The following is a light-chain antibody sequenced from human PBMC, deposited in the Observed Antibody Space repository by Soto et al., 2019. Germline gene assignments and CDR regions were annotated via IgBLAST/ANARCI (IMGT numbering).Light chain of an antibody. CDR1: QRISGW. CDR3: QHYNSYSEA. CDR2: DVS. J-gene: IGKJ1*01. V-gene: IGKV1-5*01. Sequence: DPERPHSPSTLSASVRYTVTITCRASQRISGWLAWHQQKPGKAPKLLIYDVSALKRGVPPRFSGSGSGTEFTLTISSLQPDDFATYYCQHYNSYSEAFGQGTKVDIK.